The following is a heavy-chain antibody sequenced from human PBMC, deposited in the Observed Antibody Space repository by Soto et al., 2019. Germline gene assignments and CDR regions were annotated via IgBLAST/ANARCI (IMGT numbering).Heavy chain of an antibody. CDR2: VYYSGTT. Sequence: SETLSLTCTVSGGSISSYYWSRIRQPPGKGLEWIGDVYYSGTTNYNASLKSRVTISLDTSKNQFSLKLNSVTAADTAVYYCARDRAVRGYYSGMDVWGQGTXLTVSS. V-gene: IGHV4-59*01. CDR3: ARDRAVRGYYSGMDV. CDR1: GGSISSYY. J-gene: IGHJ6*02. D-gene: IGHD3-10*01.